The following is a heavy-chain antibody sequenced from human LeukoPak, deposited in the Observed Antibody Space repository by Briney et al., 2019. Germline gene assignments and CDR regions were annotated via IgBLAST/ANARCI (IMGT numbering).Heavy chain of an antibody. V-gene: IGHV3-66*01. D-gene: IGHD2-2*01. CDR1: GFSVSSKY. CDR3: AKGGSKFDS. J-gene: IGHJ4*02. CDR2: IYSGDTT. Sequence: PGGSLRLSCAASGFSVSSKYMSWVRQAPGKELEWVSLIYSGDTTYYADSVKGRFTISRDNSKNTLYLQMDSLRAEDAAVYFCAKGGSKFDSWGQGTLVTVSS.